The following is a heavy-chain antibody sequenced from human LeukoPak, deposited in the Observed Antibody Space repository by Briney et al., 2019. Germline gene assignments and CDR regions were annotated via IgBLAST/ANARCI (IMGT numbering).Heavy chain of an antibody. V-gene: IGHV3-30*18. CDR2: ISYDGSNK. D-gene: IGHD6-19*01. CDR3: AKDLSRSSGWYWFDY. Sequence: GGSLRLSCAASGFTFSSYGMHWVRQAPGKGLEWVAVISYDGSNKYYADSVKGRFTISRDNSKNTLYLQMNSLRAEDTAVYYCAKDLSRSSGWYWFDYWGQGTLVTVSS. J-gene: IGHJ4*02. CDR1: GFTFSSYG.